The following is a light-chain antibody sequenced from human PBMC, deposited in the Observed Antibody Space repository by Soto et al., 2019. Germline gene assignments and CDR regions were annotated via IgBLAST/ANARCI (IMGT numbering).Light chain of an antibody. J-gene: IGKJ4*01. V-gene: IGKV3-15*01. CDR2: GAS. CDR3: QQYNNWLT. CDR1: QNVFNN. Sequence: EIVVAQSPVTLSVSPGGRATLSCRASQNVFNNLAWYQQKPGQAPRLLIYGASTRATGIPARFSGSGSGTDFTLTINSLQSEDFGIYYCQQYNNWLTFGGGTKVDIK.